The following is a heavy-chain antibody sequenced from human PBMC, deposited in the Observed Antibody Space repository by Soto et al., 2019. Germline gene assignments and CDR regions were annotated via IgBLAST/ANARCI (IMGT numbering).Heavy chain of an antibody. V-gene: IGHV1-46*01. CDR2: INPSGGST. J-gene: IGHJ2*01. D-gene: IGHD6-19*01. CDR1: GYTFTSYY. Sequence: QVQLVQSGAEVKKPGASVKVSCKASGYTFTSYYMHWVRQAPGQGLEWMGIINPSGGSTSYAQKFQGRVPMTRDTSTSTVYMELSSLRSEDTAVYYCARGARGIAVAGYNWYFDLWGRGTLVTVSS. CDR3: ARGARGIAVAGYNWYFDL.